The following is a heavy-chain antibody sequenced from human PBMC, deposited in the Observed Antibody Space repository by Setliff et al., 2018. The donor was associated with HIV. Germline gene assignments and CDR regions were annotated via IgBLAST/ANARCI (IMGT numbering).Heavy chain of an antibody. D-gene: IGHD4-17*01. CDR2: IYYDGST. CDR1: GDSMRNQY. Sequence: PSETLSLTCSVSGDSMRNQYWNWIRQSPGKGLELIGSIYYDGSTSTNANPSFKSRVTFSVDTSKNQFSLKLGSMTAADTAVYFCARCSPVSGAHYERAFDNWGQGTLVTVSS. CDR3: ARCSPVSGAHYERAFDN. V-gene: IGHV4-59*11. J-gene: IGHJ4*03.